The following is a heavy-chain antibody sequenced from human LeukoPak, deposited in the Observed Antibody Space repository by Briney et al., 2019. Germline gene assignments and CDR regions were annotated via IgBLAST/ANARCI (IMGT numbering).Heavy chain of an antibody. CDR3: ARGPLYQVPYYSHYYGLDV. CDR1: GLTFSSHW. V-gene: IGHV3-74*01. D-gene: IGHD2-2*01. Sequence: QAGGSLRLSCAASGLTFSSHWMHWVRQAPGKGLVWVSRITNDGSSTTYADSVKGRFTISRDNAKNMLYLQVNSLRAEDTAVYYCARGPLYQVPYYSHYYGLDVWGQGTTVTVSS. CDR2: ITNDGSST. J-gene: IGHJ6*02.